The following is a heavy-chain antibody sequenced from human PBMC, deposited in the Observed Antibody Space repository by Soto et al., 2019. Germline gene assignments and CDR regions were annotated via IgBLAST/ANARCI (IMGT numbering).Heavy chain of an antibody. D-gene: IGHD5-12*01. V-gene: IGHV4-61*08. CDR3: AREGNLGRWLQPLDF. J-gene: IGHJ4*02. CDR1: GGSISSGGYS. CDR2: IYHSGNT. Sequence: PSETLSLTCAVSGGSISSGGYSWNWIRQPPGKGLEWIGYIYHSGNTKYNPSLKSRVTMSVDTSKNQFSLKLISVTAADTAKYFCAREGNLGRWLQPLDFWGQGTLVTAPQ.